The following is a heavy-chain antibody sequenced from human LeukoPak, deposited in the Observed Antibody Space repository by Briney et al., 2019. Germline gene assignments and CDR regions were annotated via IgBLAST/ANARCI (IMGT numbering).Heavy chain of an antibody. CDR2: IFYSGNT. Sequence: PSETLSLTCTVSGGSISSSSYYWGWIRQPPGKGLEWIGSIFYSGNTYYNPSLKSRVTISVDTSKNQFSLQLTSVTAADTAVYYCGTGDGERESWGQGTLVTVSS. D-gene: IGHD4-17*01. V-gene: IGHV4-39*07. CDR1: GGSISSSSYY. CDR3: GTGDGERES. J-gene: IGHJ5*02.